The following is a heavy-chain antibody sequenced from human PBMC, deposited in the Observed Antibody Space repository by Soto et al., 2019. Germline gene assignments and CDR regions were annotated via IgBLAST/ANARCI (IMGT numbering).Heavy chain of an antibody. CDR1: GGSITSSNW. J-gene: IGHJ6*02. CDR3: TKGGIAAAGRLNYYYYGMDV. CDR2: IDHSGST. Sequence: QVQLQESGPGLVKPSGTLSLTCAVSGGSITSSNWWSWVRQPPGKGLEWSGEIDHSGSTNSNPSLKIRVTISVDKSKNQLSRKRSPVTAADTAVYYCTKGGIAAAGRLNYYYYGMDVWGQGTTVTVSS. D-gene: IGHD6-13*01. V-gene: IGHV4-4*02.